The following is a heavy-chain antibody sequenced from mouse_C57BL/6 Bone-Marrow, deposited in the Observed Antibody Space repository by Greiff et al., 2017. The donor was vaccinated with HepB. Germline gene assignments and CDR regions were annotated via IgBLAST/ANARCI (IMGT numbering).Heavy chain of an antibody. CDR3: ARDGITTVVAPYFDY. J-gene: IGHJ2*01. CDR1: GYTFTSYW. V-gene: IGHV1-72*01. Sequence: QVQLQQPGAELVKPGASVKLSCKASGYTFTSYWMHWVKQRPGRGLEWIGRIDPNSGGTKYNEKFKSKATLTVDKPSSTAYMQLSSLTSQDSAVYYCARDGITTVVAPYFDYWGQGTTLTVSS. CDR2: IDPNSGGT. D-gene: IGHD1-1*01.